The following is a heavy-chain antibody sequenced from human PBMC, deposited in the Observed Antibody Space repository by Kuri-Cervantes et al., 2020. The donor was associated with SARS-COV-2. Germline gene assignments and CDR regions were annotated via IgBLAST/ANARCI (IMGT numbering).Heavy chain of an antibody. CDR1: GFTFSSYW. J-gene: IGHJ5*02. CDR2: INWNGGST. CDR3: ARGGNDFWSGYPTTNWFDP. D-gene: IGHD3-3*01. V-gene: IGHV3-20*04. Sequence: GESLKISCAASGFTFSSYWMSWVRQAPGKGLEWVSGINWNGGSTGYADSVKSRFTISRDNAKNSLYLQMNSLRAEDTALYYCARGGNDFWSGYPTTNWFDPWGQGTLVTVSS.